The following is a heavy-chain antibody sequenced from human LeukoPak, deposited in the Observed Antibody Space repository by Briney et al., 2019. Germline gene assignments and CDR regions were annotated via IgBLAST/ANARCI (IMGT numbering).Heavy chain of an antibody. J-gene: IGHJ4*02. V-gene: IGHV4-4*07. CDR2: IYTSGST. Sequence: SETLSLTCTVSGGSISSYYWSWIRQPAGKGLEWIGRIYTSGSTNYNPSPKSRVTMSVDTSKNQFSLKLSSVTAADTAVYYCARSTTVTTPFDYWGQGTLVTVSS. CDR1: GGSISSYY. CDR3: ARSTTVTTPFDY. D-gene: IGHD4-17*01.